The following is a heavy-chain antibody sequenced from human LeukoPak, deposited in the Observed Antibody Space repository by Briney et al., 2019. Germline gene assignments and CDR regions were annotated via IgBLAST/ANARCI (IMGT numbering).Heavy chain of an antibody. V-gene: IGHV3-15*01. J-gene: IGHJ4*02. Sequence: GGSLRLSCAASGFTFSNAWMSWVRQAPGKGLEWVGRIKSKTDGGTTDYAAPVKGRFTISRDDSKNTLYLQMNSLKTEDTAVYYCTTEGRFLEWLVDYWGQGTLVTVSS. CDR3: TTEGRFLEWLVDY. CDR2: IKSKTDGGTT. D-gene: IGHD3-3*01. CDR1: GFTFSNAW.